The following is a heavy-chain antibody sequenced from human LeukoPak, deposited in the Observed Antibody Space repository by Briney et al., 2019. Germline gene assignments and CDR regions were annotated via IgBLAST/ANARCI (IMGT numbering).Heavy chain of an antibody. CDR3: AREYYYDSSGLFDY. D-gene: IGHD3-22*01. V-gene: IGHV3-33*01. CDR2: IWYDGSNK. CDR1: GFTFSSYG. J-gene: IGHJ4*02. Sequence: GRSLRLSCAASGFTFSSYGMHWVRQAPGKGLGWVAVIWYDGSNKYYADSVKGRFTISRDNSKNTLYLQMNSLRAEDTAVYYCAREYYYDSSGLFDYWGQGTLVTVSS.